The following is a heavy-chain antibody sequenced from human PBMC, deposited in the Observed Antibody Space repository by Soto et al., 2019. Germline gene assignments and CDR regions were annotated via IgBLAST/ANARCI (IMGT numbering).Heavy chain of an antibody. J-gene: IGHJ4*02. CDR3: ARDDYGDYYFDY. D-gene: IGHD4-17*01. Sequence: PSETLSLTCAVYGGSFSGHSWTWIRQSPGKGLEWIGDINHSGRVNYSPSLKSRVTISLDTSKNQFSLTLSAVTAADTAVYYCARDDYGDYYFDYWGQGTLVTVSS. V-gene: IGHV4-34*01. CDR1: GGSFSGHS. CDR2: INHSGRV.